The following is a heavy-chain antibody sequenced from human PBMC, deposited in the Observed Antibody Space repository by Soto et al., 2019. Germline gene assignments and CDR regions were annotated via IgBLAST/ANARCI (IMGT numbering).Heavy chain of an antibody. CDR3: ANDNNYCDYDAFDI. CDR1: GFTFDDYA. Sequence: GGSLRLSCAASGFTFDDYAMHWVRQAPGKGLEWVSGISWNSGSIGHADSVKGRFTISRDNAKNSLYLQMNSLRAEDTALYYCANDNNYCDYDAFDIWGQGTMVTVSS. D-gene: IGHD4-17*01. J-gene: IGHJ3*02. V-gene: IGHV3-9*01. CDR2: ISWNSGSI.